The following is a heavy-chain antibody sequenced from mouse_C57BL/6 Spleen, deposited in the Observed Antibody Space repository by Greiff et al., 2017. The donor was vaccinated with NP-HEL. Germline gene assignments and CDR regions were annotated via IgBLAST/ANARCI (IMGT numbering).Heavy chain of an antibody. Sequence: EVQVVESGGGLVKPGGSLKLSCAASGFTFSSYAMSWVRQTPEQRLEWVATISDGGSYTYYPDNVKGRFTISRDNAKNNLYLQMSHLKSEDTAMYYCARDPITTVVDFDYWGQGTTLTVSS. CDR1: GFTFSSYA. D-gene: IGHD1-1*01. V-gene: IGHV5-4*01. CDR3: ARDPITTVVDFDY. J-gene: IGHJ2*01. CDR2: ISDGGSYT.